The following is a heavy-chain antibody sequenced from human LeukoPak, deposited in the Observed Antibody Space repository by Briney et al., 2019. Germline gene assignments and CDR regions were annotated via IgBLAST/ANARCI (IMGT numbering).Heavy chain of an antibody. D-gene: IGHD1-26*01. Sequence: SETLSLTCAVSGGSISSGGYSWSWIRQPPGKGLEWIGYIYHSGSTYYNPSLKSRVTISVDRSKNQFSLKLSSVTAADTAVYYCASRFNSGYGMDVWGQGTTVTVSS. J-gene: IGHJ6*02. CDR2: IYHSGST. V-gene: IGHV4-30-2*01. CDR3: ASRFNSGYGMDV. CDR1: GGSISSGGYS.